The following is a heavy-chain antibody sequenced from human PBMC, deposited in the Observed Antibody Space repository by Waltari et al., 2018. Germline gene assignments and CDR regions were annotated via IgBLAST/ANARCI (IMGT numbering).Heavy chain of an antibody. CDR3: AGDRAIGLFFDY. J-gene: IGHJ4*02. CDR1: GDSISGNYW. Sequence: QLQESGQGLVKPSGTLSLTCAVSGDSISGNYWWSWVRKSPEKGLEWIGQVHHSGKTHYNPSLQSRVAISVDKPKNQFSLNLNSVTAADTAIYYCAGDRAIGLFFDYWGRGTLVTVSS. CDR2: VHHSGKT. V-gene: IGHV4-4*02. D-gene: IGHD2-2*01.